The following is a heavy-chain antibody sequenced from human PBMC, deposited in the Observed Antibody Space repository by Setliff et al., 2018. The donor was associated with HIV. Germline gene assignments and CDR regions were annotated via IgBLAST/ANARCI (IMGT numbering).Heavy chain of an antibody. CDR2: IHYSGNT. CDR1: GASISGYY. V-gene: IGHV4-31*03. Sequence: SETLSLTCNVSGASISGYYWSWIRQHPGKGLEWIGYIHYSGNTYNNPSLNSRISISVDMSKNKFSLKLSSLTAADTAVYYCARGGLGVVTSFDSWGPGTLVTVS. D-gene: IGHD3-3*01. J-gene: IGHJ4*02. CDR3: ARGGLGVVTSFDS.